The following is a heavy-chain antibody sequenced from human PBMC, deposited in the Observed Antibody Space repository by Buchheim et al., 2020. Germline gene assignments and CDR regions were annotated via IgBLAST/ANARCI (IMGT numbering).Heavy chain of an antibody. Sequence: EVQLVESGGGLVQPGGSLRLSCAASGFTFSSYSMNWVRQAPGKGLEWVSYISSSSSTIYYADSVKGRFTISRDNSKNSLYLPMNSLRAEDTAVYYCARDRGLSIAARPYWGQGTL. CDR2: ISSSSSTI. J-gene: IGHJ4*02. CDR3: ARDRGLSIAARPY. D-gene: IGHD6-6*01. CDR1: GFTFSSYS. V-gene: IGHV3-48*01.